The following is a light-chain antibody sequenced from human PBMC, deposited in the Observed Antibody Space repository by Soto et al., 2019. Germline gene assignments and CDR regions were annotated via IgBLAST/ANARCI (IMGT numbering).Light chain of an antibody. CDR1: SSNIGAGYD. CDR2: GNS. J-gene: IGLJ2*01. Sequence: QSVLTQPPSVSGAPGQRVTISCTGSSSNIGAGYDVLWYQQLPGTAPKLLIYGNSNRPSGVPDRFSGSKSGTSASLAITGLQADDEADYYCQSYDSSLSALFGGGTQLTVL. CDR3: QSYDSSLSAL. V-gene: IGLV1-40*01.